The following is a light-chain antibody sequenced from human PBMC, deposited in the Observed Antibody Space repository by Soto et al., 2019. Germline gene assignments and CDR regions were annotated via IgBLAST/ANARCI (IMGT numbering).Light chain of an antibody. CDR3: QQYSEWRQFT. CDR1: QTVSNN. Sequence: EIMMTQSPATVSVSPGERATLSCRASQTVSNNLAWYQQRPRRAPRLLIYAASTRATGIPARFSGSGSGTAFTLTSRSVQYVDFAVYYCQQYSEWRQFTFGPGTRVDIK. J-gene: IGKJ3*01. CDR2: AAS. V-gene: IGKV3-15*01.